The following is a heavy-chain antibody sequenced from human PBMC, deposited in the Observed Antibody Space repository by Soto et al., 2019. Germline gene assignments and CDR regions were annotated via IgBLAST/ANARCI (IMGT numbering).Heavy chain of an antibody. CDR3: ARGRYSSSSWFDP. Sequence: SETLSLTCTVSGGSISSYYWSWIRQPPGKGLEWIGYIYYSGSTNYNPSLKSRVTISVDTSKNQFSLKLSSVTAADTAVYYCARGRYSSSSWFDPCGQGTLVTVSS. CDR2: IYYSGST. CDR1: GGSISSYY. J-gene: IGHJ5*02. D-gene: IGHD6-6*01. V-gene: IGHV4-59*01.